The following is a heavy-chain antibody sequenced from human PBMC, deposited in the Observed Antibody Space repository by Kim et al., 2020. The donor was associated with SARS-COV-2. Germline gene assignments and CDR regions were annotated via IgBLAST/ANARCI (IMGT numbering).Heavy chain of an antibody. D-gene: IGHD3-10*01. CDR1: GGSFSGYY. CDR2: INHSGST. V-gene: IGHV4-34*01. CDR3: ARGGMRMVRGVITDYYYYYGMDV. J-gene: IGHJ6*02. Sequence: SETLSLTCAVYGGSFSGYYWSWIRQPPGKGLEWIGEINHSGSTNYNPSLKSRVTISVDTSKNQFSLKLSSVTAADTAVYYCARGGMRMVRGVITDYYYYYGMDVWGQGTTVTVSS.